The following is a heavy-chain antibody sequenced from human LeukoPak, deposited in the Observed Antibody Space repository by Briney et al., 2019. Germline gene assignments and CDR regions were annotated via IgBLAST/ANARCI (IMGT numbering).Heavy chain of an antibody. CDR1: GFTFSSYG. CDR3: ANLDLDFWDA. J-gene: IGHJ5*02. V-gene: IGHV3-30*02. CDR2: IRYDGSNK. D-gene: IGHD3-3*01. Sequence: GSLRLSCAASGFTFSSYGMHWVRQAPGKGLEWVAFIRYDGSNKYYADSVNGRFTISRDNSKNTLYLQMNSLRAEDTAVYYCANLDLDFWDAWGQGTLVTVSS.